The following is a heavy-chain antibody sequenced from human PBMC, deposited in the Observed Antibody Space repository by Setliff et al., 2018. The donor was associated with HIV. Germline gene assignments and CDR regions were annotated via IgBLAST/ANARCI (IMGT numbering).Heavy chain of an antibody. Sequence: PSETLSLTCAVSNYSISSAYYWGWIRHPPGKGLEWIGSIYHSGSTYYNPSLKSRVTLSVDTSKNQFSLKLSSVTAADTAVYYCARRPAGAVAGGYGMDVCGQGTTVTVSS. CDR2: IYHSGST. CDR3: ARRPAGAVAGGYGMDV. V-gene: IGHV4-38-2*01. CDR1: NYSISSAYY. J-gene: IGHJ6*02. D-gene: IGHD6-19*01.